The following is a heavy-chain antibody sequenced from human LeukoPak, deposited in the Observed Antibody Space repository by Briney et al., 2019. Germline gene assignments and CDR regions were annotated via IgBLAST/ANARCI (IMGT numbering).Heavy chain of an antibody. CDR2: INHSGST. CDR1: GGSFSGYY. CDR3: ASPHAYSRTFDY. J-gene: IGHJ4*02. D-gene: IGHD6-13*01. Sequence: SETLSLTCAVCGGSFSGYYWSWIRQPPGKGLEWIGEINHSGSTNYNPSLKSRVTISVDTSKNQFSLKLSSVTAADTAVYYCASPHAYSRTFDYWGQGTLVTVSS. V-gene: IGHV4-34*01.